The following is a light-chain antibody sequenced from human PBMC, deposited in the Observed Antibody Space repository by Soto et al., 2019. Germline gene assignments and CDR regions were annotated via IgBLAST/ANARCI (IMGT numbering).Light chain of an antibody. Sequence: DIVMTQTPLTLSVTPGQAASISCRSSQSLLHTDGNTYLYWYLQKSGQPPRLLIYDASKRFAGVPARVSGSGSGTVFTLTISRVEAEDVGVYCCMQSLHLWTFGQGTKV. CDR3: MQSLHLWT. V-gene: IGKV2D-29*01. J-gene: IGKJ1*01. CDR1: QSLLHTDGNTY. CDR2: DAS.